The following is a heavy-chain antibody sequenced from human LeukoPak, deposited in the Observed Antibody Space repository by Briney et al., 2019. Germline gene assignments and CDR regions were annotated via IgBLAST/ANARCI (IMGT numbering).Heavy chain of an antibody. CDR1: GGSISSGGYS. CDR2: IYHSGST. CDR3: ARDGGRGYYDHWFDS. V-gene: IGHV4-30-2*01. J-gene: IGHJ5*01. D-gene: IGHD3-22*01. Sequence: SQTLSLTCAVSGGSISSGGYSWSWIRQPAGKGLEWIGYIYHSGSTYYNPSLKSRVAISGDRSKNQFSLKLSSVTAADTAVYYCARDGGRGYYDHWFDSWGQGTLVTVSS.